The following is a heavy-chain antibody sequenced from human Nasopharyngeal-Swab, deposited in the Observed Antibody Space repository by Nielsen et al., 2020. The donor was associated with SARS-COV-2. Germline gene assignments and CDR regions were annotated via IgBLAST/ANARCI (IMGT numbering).Heavy chain of an antibody. D-gene: IGHD3-10*01. Sequence: CIRQPPGKGLEWIGSIYYSGSTYYNPSLKSRVTISVDTSKNQFSLKLSSVTAADTAVYYCAREAGLLVQGVSVGGWFDPWGQGTLVTVSS. CDR2: IYYSGST. V-gene: IGHV4-39*07. J-gene: IGHJ5*02. CDR3: AREAGLLVQGVSVGGWFDP.